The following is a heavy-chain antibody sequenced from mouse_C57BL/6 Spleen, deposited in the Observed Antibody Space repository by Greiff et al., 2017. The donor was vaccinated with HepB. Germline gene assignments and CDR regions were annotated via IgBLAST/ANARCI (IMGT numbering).Heavy chain of an antibody. CDR3: ARSLITTVVAHFDY. CDR1: GYTFTSYT. D-gene: IGHD1-1*01. V-gene: IGHV1-4*01. J-gene: IGHJ2*01. Sequence: VQLQQSGAELARPGASVKMSCKASGYTFTSYTMHWVKQRPGQGLEWIGYINPSSGYTKYNQKFKDKATLTADKSSSTAYMQLSSLTSEDSAVYYCARSLITTVVAHFDYWGQGTTLTVSS. CDR2: INPSSGYT.